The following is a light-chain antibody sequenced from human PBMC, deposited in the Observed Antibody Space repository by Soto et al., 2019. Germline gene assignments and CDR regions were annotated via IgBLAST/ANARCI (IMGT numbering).Light chain of an antibody. Sequence: DIQMTQSPSSLSASVGDRVTIICQASQDITNYLNWYQQKPGKAPKLLIYDASNLETGVQSGFSGSGSGTHFSFTISSLQPEDIATYYCQQFDNVPYTFGQGTRLEMK. CDR3: QQFDNVPYT. CDR2: DAS. CDR1: QDITNY. V-gene: IGKV1-33*01. J-gene: IGKJ5*01.